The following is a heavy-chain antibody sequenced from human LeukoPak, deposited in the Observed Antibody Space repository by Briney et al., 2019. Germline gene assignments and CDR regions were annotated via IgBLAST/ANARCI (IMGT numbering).Heavy chain of an antibody. CDR2: IEINSGGT. Sequence: ASVKVSCKASGYTFTGYFIHWVRQAPGQGLEWMGWIEINSGGTNYAQKFQGRVTLNRDTSISTGYMELSRLRSEDTAVYYCARDLSMSTFGGDGDYWGQGTLVTVSS. CDR1: GYTFTGYF. CDR3: ARDLSMSTFGGDGDY. V-gene: IGHV1-2*02. D-gene: IGHD3-16*01. J-gene: IGHJ4*02.